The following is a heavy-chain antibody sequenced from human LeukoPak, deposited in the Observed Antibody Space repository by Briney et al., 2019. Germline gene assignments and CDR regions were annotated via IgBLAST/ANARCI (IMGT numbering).Heavy chain of an antibody. V-gene: IGHV4-30-4*08. CDR3: AITMVRGVRIWFDP. CDR2: IYYSGST. CDR1: GGSISSRNFY. J-gene: IGHJ5*02. Sequence: SETLSLTCTVSGGSISSRNFYWGWIRQPPGKGLEWIGYIYYSGSTYYNPSLKSRVTISVDTSKNQFSLKLSSVTAADTAVYYCAITMVRGVRIWFDPWGQGTLVTVSS. D-gene: IGHD3-10*01.